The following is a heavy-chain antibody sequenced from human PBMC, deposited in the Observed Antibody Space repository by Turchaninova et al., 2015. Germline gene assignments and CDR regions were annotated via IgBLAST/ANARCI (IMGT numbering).Heavy chain of an antibody. D-gene: IGHD4-17*01. CDR2: INPSGST. J-gene: IGHJ4*02. CDR1: GGSFSGYY. V-gene: IGHV4-34*01. CDR3: ARSDRNTVTTHY. Sequence: QVQLQQWGTGLLKPSETLSLTCAVYGGSFSGYYWSWIRQPPGKRLEWIGEINPSGSTTYNPSLKSRVSIPGDTSKNQYSLKLASVTAADTAVYYCARSDRNTVTTHYWGQGTLVTVSS.